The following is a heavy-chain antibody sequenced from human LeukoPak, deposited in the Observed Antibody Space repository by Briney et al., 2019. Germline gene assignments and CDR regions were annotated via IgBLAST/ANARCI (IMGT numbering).Heavy chain of an antibody. V-gene: IGHV4-34*01. CDR3: ARRSGLVGDPARFDY. CDR1: GGSFSGYY. Sequence: SETLSLTCAVYGGSFSGYYWGWIRQPPGKGLEYIASIYYSGSTYYNPSLNSRVTISVDTSKNQFSLKLSSVTAADTAVCYCARRSGLVGDPARFDYWGQGTLVTVSS. CDR2: IYYSGST. D-gene: IGHD3-16*01. J-gene: IGHJ4*02.